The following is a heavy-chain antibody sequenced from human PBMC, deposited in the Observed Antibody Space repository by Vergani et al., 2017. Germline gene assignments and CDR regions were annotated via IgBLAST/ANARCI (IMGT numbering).Heavy chain of an antibody. CDR3: ARDNKQLRPRAFDL. D-gene: IGHD4-23*01. J-gene: IGHJ3*01. Sequence: QVDLQESGPGLVKSSETLSLNCAVSGYSVGSGYYWGWIRQPPGRGLEWIGCVHRNGNPYYTLSLRSRATISRDTSKNQFSLRLTSVTAADTAVYYCARDNKQLRPRAFDLWGQGTMVTVSS. V-gene: IGHV4-38-2*02. CDR2: VHRNGNP. CDR1: GYSVGSGYY.